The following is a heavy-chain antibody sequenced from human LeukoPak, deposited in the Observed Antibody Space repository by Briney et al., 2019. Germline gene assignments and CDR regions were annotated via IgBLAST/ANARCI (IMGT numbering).Heavy chain of an antibody. J-gene: IGHJ4*02. V-gene: IGHV3-72*01. D-gene: IGHD3-9*01. CDR1: GFTFSDHY. CDR2: TKNKANNYNT. Sequence: PGGSLRLSCAASGFTFSDHYMDWVRQAPGKGLEWVGRTKNKANNYNTEYAASVKGRFIISRDDSKNPLFLQMNSLKTEDTAVYYCARVARFDSIDYWGQGTLVTVSS. CDR3: ARVARFDSIDY.